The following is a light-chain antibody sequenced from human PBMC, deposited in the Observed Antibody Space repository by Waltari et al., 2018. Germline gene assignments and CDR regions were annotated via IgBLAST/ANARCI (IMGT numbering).Light chain of an antibody. CDR3: QTWGTGIGV. Sequence: QLVLTQSPPASASLGASVNPTCTLSSGHSNNARAVHQQQPEKGPRYLMRVNSDGSHNKGDGIPDRFSGSSSGAERYLTISSLQSEDEADYYCQTWGTGIGVFGGGTKLTVL. V-gene: IGLV4-69*02. CDR2: VNSDGSH. J-gene: IGLJ3*02. CDR1: SGHSNNA.